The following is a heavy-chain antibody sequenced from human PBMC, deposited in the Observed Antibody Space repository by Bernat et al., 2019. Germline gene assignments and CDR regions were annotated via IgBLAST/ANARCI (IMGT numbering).Heavy chain of an antibody. CDR3: AVGAPREITIFGVVHRRVDAFDI. Sequence: QVQLVQSGAEVKKPGASVKVSCKVSGYTLTELSMHWVRQAPGKGLEWMGGFDPEDGETIYAHKFQGRVTMTEDTSTDTAYMELSSLRSEDTAVYYCAVGAPREITIFGVVHRRVDAFDIWGQGTMVTVSS. D-gene: IGHD3-3*01. V-gene: IGHV1-24*01. J-gene: IGHJ3*02. CDR2: FDPEDGET. CDR1: GYTLTELS.